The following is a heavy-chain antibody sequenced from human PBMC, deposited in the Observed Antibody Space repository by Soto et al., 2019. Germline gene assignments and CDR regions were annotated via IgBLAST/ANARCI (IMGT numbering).Heavy chain of an antibody. D-gene: IGHD6-13*01. Sequence: QVQLVESGGGVVQPGRSLRLSCAASGFTFSSYGMHWVRQAPGKGLEWVAVISYDGSNKYYADSVKGRFTISRDNSKNTLYLQMNSLRAEDTAVYYCAKDPAAAGTRNKYYFDCWGQGTLVTVSS. V-gene: IGHV3-30*18. CDR1: GFTFSSYG. J-gene: IGHJ4*02. CDR2: ISYDGSNK. CDR3: AKDPAAAGTRNKYYFDC.